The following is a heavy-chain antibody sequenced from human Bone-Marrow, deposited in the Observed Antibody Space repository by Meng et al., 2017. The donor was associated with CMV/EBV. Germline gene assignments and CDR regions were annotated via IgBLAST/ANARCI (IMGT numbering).Heavy chain of an antibody. CDR3: ARDRRGSFLPNVSYYYGMDV. V-gene: IGHV3-74*01. CDR1: GFTFSSYW. Sequence: GGSLRLSCAASGFTFSSYWMHWVRQAPGKGLVWVSRINSDGSSTSYADSVKGRFTISRDNANNTLYLQMNSLRAEDTAVYYCARDRRGSFLPNVSYYYGMDVWGQGTTVTVSS. D-gene: IGHD1-26*01. J-gene: IGHJ6*02. CDR2: INSDGSST.